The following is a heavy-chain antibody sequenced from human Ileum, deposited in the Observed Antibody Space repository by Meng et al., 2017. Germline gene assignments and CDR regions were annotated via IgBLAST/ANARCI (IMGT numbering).Heavy chain of an antibody. CDR3: ARRIRGGSYLG. CDR1: GDSFTDYY. D-gene: IGHD1-26*01. Sequence: QLQLQESGPGLVKPSETLSLTCNVYGDSFTDYYWNWIRQPPGKGLEWIGEIHYSGSTNYNPSLESRVTISEDTSQKQFSLRLSSVTAADTAVYYCARRIRGGSYLGWGQGTLVTVSS. J-gene: IGHJ4*02. V-gene: IGHV4-34*10. CDR2: IHYSGST.